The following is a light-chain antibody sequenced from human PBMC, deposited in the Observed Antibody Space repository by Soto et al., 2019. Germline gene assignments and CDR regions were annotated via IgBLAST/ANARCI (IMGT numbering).Light chain of an antibody. V-gene: IGKV1-39*01. CDR3: KKSQSKNRR. J-gene: IGKJ1*01. CDR1: QSISSY. CDR2: GAS. Sequence: MQMTHSPSSLSASVGDRVTITCRRSQSISSYLYWYQQKPGKAPKLLLYGASSLHSAVQSRFGGSGSGKDLTITIRRPHPPDFETYFCKKSQSKNRRLGQGTNVDIK.